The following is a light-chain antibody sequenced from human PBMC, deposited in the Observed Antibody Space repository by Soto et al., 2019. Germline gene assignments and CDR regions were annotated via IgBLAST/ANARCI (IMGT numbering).Light chain of an antibody. CDR2: EVS. V-gene: IGLV2-8*01. J-gene: IGLJ1*01. CDR1: SSDVGGYNY. Sequence: QSVLTQPPSASGSPGQSVTISCPGTSSDVGGYNYVSWYQQHPGKAPKLMIYEVSKRPSGVPDRFSGSKSGNTASLTVSGLQAEDEADYYCRYYAGSNNYVFGTGTEVPVL. CDR3: RYYAGSNNYV.